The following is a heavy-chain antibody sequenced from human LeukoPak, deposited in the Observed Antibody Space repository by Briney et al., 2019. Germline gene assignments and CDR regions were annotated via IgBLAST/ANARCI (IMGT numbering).Heavy chain of an antibody. D-gene: IGHD6-19*01. CDR3: ARHLSSGGNY. Sequence: GGSLRLSCEGSGFTFSAYAMTWVRQGPGKGLEWVSYISSSSTSIYYADSVKGRFTISRDNAKNSLSLQMNSLRDEDTAVYYCARHLSSGGNYWGQGTLVTVSS. CDR1: GFTFSAYA. J-gene: IGHJ4*02. V-gene: IGHV3-48*02. CDR2: ISSSSTSI.